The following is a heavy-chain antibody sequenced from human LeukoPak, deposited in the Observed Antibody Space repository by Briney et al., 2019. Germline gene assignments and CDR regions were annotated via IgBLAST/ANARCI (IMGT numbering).Heavy chain of an antibody. CDR1: DASVSRSC. J-gene: IGHJ3*01. D-gene: IGHD5-18*01. CDR3: ASVNLAMARAAFEG. CDR2: INHSGDT. V-gene: IGHV4-34*01. Sequence: SETDSLICALYDASVSRSCWSCTRQSPGKGLEWIGDINHSGDTKYSPSLKSRISIAVDTSKNHFSLKLNSVTAADTAIYYCASVNLAMARAAFEGWGPGTMVTVSS.